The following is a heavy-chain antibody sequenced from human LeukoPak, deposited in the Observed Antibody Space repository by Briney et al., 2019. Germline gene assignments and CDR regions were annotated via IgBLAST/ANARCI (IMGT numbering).Heavy chain of an antibody. CDR2: ISGSGGTT. CDR3: AKEFSSSWYYYFDY. J-gene: IGHJ4*02. CDR1: EFTFSSYA. D-gene: IGHD6-13*01. Sequence: PGGSLRLSCAASEFTFSSYAMSWVRQAPGKGLEWVSAISGSGGTTYYTDSVKGRFTISRDNSKNTLYLQMNSLRAEETAVYYCAKEFSSSWYYYFDYWGQGTLVTVSS. V-gene: IGHV3-23*01.